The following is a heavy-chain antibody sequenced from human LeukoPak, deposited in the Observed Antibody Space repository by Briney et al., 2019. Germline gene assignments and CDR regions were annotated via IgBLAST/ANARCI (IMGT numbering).Heavy chain of an antibody. Sequence: ASVKVSCKASGYTFTSYDINWVRQATGQGLEWMGWMNPNSGNTGYAQKFQGRVTMTRNTSISTAYMELSSLRSGDTAVYYCARGLGYQLLYYYYYYGMDVWGQGTTVTVSS. CDR2: MNPNSGNT. CDR3: ARGLGYQLLYYYYYYGMDV. CDR1: GYTFTSYD. V-gene: IGHV1-8*01. D-gene: IGHD2-2*01. J-gene: IGHJ6*02.